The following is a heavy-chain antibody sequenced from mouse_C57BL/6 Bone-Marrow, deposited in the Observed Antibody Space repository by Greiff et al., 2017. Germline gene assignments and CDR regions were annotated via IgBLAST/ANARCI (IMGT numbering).Heavy chain of an antibody. V-gene: IGHV1-76*01. CDR3: ARRDYGNYDYFDY. J-gene: IGHJ2*01. D-gene: IGHD2-1*01. Sequence: VQLQQSGAELVRPGASVKLSCKASGYTFTDYYINWVKQRPGQGLEWIARIYPGSGNTYYNEKFKGKATLTAEKSSSTAYMQLSSLTSEDSAVYFCARRDYGNYDYFDYWGQGTTLTVSS. CDR2: IYPGSGNT. CDR1: GYTFTDYY.